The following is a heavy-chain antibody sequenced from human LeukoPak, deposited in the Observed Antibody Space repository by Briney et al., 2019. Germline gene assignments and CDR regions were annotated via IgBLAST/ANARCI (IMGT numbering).Heavy chain of an antibody. J-gene: IGHJ5*02. CDR1: GYSFSSYW. CDR3: VRSSRSCSNTRCYADWFDP. CDR2: IYPGDSDT. D-gene: IGHD2-2*01. Sequence: GESLKISCKGSGYSFSSYWIGWVRQMPGKGLEWMGIIYPGDSDTRYRPSFQGQVTISADKSISTAYLQWSSLKASDTAMYYCVRSSRSCSNTRCYADWFDPWGQGTLVTVSS. V-gene: IGHV5-51*01.